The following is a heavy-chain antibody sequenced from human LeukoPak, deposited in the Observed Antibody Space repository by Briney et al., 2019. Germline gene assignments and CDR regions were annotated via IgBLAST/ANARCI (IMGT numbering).Heavy chain of an antibody. V-gene: IGHV4-39*01. D-gene: IGHD2-21*02. Sequence: SETLSLSCTVSGGSISSSSYYWGWIRQPPGKGLEWIGSIYYSGSTYYNPSLKSRVTISVDTSKNQFSLKLSSVTAADTAVYYCARATVTATFDYWGQGTLVTVSS. CDR3: ARATVTATFDY. CDR2: IYYSGST. J-gene: IGHJ4*02. CDR1: GGSISSSSYY.